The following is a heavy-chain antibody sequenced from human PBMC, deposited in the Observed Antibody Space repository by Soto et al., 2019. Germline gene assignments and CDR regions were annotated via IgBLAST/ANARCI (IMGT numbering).Heavy chain of an antibody. J-gene: IGHJ6*02. D-gene: IGHD2-2*01. CDR2: IHYSGST. CDR3: ARARYQLLHPYYYGMDV. CDR1: GGSISGYY. Sequence: TCTVSGGSISGYYWSWIRQPPGKGLEWIGYIHYSGSTKSNPSLKSRVTISVDMSRNQVSLKLSSVTAADSAVYFCARARYQLLHPYYYGMDVWGQGTTVTVSS. V-gene: IGHV4-59*01.